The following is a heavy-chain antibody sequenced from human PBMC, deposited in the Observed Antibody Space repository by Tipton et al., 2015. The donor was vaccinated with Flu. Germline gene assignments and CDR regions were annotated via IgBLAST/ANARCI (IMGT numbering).Heavy chain of an antibody. D-gene: IGHD1-1*01. CDR3: ARSQVDGNDTPNWVDP. V-gene: IGHV1-18*01. CDR2: IRGHGKT. J-gene: IGHJ5*02. CDR1: GYTLTRYG. Sequence: QLVQSGAEVKKPGASVKVSCKASGYTLTRYGVSWVRQAPGQGLEWMGWIRGHGKTNYAQEFRGRVTMTTDTSTSTAYMELRSLRSDDTAVYYCARSQVDGNDTPNWVDPWGLGTLVTVSS.